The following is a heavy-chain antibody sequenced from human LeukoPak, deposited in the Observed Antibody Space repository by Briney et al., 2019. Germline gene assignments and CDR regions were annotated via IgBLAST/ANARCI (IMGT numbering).Heavy chain of an antibody. J-gene: IGHJ4*02. Sequence: GGSLRLSCAASGFTFSSYDMHWVRQATGKGLEWVSAIGTAGDTYYPGSVKGRFTISSDTSKNTLYLQMNSLRAEDTAVYYCARDLSPVVRASPMGYWGQGTPVTVSS. D-gene: IGHD3-10*01. CDR3: ARDLSPVVRASPMGY. V-gene: IGHV3-13*04. CDR2: IGTAGDT. CDR1: GFTFSSYD.